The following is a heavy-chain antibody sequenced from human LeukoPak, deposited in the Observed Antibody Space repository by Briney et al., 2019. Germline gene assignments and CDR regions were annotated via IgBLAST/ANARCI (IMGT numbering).Heavy chain of an antibody. CDR3: ARDLSSTYDFWSGYYTGEVDY. D-gene: IGHD3-3*01. J-gene: IGHJ4*02. CDR2: INPNSGGT. CDR1: GYTFTGYY. V-gene: IGHV1-2*06. Sequence: ASVKVSCKASGYTFTGYYMHWVRQAPGQGLEWMGRINPNSGGTNYAQKFQGRVTMTRDTSISTAYKELSRLRSDDTAVYYCARDLSSTYDFWSGYYTGEVDYWGQGTLVTVSS.